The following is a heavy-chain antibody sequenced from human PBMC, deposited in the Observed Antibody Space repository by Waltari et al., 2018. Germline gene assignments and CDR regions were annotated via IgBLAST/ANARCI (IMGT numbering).Heavy chain of an antibody. Sequence: EVQLVESGGVVVQPGGSLRLSCAASGFTFDDYTMHWVRQTPGKGLEWVSLISWDGGSTYYADSVRGRFTIFRDNSKNSLYLQMNSLRTEDTALYYCAKDIPYDCSGGSCPLQFDYWGQGTLVTVSS. CDR2: ISWDGGST. CDR1: GFTFDDYT. CDR3: AKDIPYDCSGGSCPLQFDY. V-gene: IGHV3-43*01. D-gene: IGHD2-15*01. J-gene: IGHJ4*02.